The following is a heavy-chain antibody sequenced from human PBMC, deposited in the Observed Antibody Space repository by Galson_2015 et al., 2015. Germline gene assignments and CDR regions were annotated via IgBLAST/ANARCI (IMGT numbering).Heavy chain of an antibody. J-gene: IGHJ3*02. D-gene: IGHD3-22*01. V-gene: IGHV3-20*01. CDR3: ARAVATMIVDAFDI. Sequence: SLRLSCAASGFTFDDYGMSWVRQAPGKGLEWVSGINWNGGSTGYADSVKGRFTISRDNAKNSLYLQMNSLRAEDTALYHCARAVATMIVDAFDIWGQGTMVTVSS. CDR2: INWNGGST. CDR1: GFTFDDYG.